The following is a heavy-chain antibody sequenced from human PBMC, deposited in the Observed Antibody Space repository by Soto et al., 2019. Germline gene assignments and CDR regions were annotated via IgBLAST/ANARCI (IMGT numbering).Heavy chain of an antibody. CDR1: GFTFSSYA. J-gene: IGHJ4*02. V-gene: IGHV3-23*01. D-gene: IGHD3-10*01. CDR3: AKAVDYYGSGSYFDY. CDR2: ISGSGGST. Sequence: EVQLLESGGGLVQPRGSLRLSCAASGFTFSSYAMSWVRQAPGKGLEWVSAISGSGGSTYYADSVKGRFTISRDNSKNTLYLQMNSLRVEDTAVYYCAKAVDYYGSGSYFDYWGQGTLVTVSS.